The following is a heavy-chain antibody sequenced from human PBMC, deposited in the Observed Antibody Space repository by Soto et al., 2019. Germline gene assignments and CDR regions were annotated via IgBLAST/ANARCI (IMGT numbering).Heavy chain of an antibody. V-gene: IGHV4-59*01. CDR2: IYDSGST. CDR3: ARGTKYYYQGMDV. CDR1: GDSINNYY. J-gene: IGHJ6*02. Sequence: SETLSLTCTVSGDSINNYYWTWIRQPPGKGLEWIGYIYDSGSTRYNPSLKSRLTISVDTSKNQFSLKLKSVTAADTAVYYCARGTKYYYQGMDVWGQGTTVTV.